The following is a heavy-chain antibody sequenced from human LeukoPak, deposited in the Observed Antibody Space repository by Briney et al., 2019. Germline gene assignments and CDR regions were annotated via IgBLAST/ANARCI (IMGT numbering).Heavy chain of an antibody. CDR1: GGTFSSYA. V-gene: IGHV1-69*13. CDR3: ARGSASRGYYYYFYLDV. Sequence: SVKVSCKASGGTFSSYAISWVRQAPGQGLEWMAGIIPIFGTANYAHKFQGRVTITADESTSTAYMELSSLRSDDRDVYFCARGSASRGYYYYFYLDVWLGGTTVSVSS. J-gene: IGHJ6*03. CDR2: IIPIFGTA. D-gene: IGHD3-16*01.